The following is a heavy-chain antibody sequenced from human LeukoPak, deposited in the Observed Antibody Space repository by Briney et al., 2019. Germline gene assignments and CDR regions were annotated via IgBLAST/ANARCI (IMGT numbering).Heavy chain of an antibody. D-gene: IGHD2-2*01. Sequence: GASVKLSFKSSGYTCTSYGNSWVRQAPGQGLEWVGWSRAYNGNTNYAQRHQGRVTMTTDTSTSTAYMELRSLRSDDTAVYYCARRYCSSTSCYDAFDIWGQGTMVTVSS. CDR2: SRAYNGNT. V-gene: IGHV1-18*01. J-gene: IGHJ3*02. CDR3: ARRYCSSTSCYDAFDI. CDR1: GYTCTSYG.